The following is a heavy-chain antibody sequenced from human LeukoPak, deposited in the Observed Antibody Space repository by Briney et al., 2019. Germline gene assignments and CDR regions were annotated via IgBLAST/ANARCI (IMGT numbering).Heavy chain of an antibody. Sequence: SETLSLTCTVSGGSISSSSYYWGWIRQPPGKGLEWIGSIYYSGSTYYNPSLKSRVTISVDTSKNQFSLKLSSVTAADTAVYYCARLLLRSWFDPWGQGTLVTVSS. J-gene: IGHJ5*02. CDR1: GGSISSSSYY. D-gene: IGHD3-3*01. CDR3: ARLLLRSWFDP. V-gene: IGHV4-39*01. CDR2: IYYSGST.